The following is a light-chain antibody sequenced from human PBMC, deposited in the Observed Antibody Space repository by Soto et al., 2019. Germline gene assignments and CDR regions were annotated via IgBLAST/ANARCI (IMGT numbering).Light chain of an antibody. V-gene: IGLV2-14*01. CDR1: SSDVGGYNF. CDR2: EVN. J-gene: IGLJ2*01. Sequence: QSALTQPASVSGSPGQSITISCTGTSSDVGGYNFVSWYQQHPGKAPKLMIFEVNNRPSGVSNRFSGSKSGNTASLTISGRQAEDEADYYCSSWTSSTTQVFGGGTELTVL. CDR3: SSWTSSTTQV.